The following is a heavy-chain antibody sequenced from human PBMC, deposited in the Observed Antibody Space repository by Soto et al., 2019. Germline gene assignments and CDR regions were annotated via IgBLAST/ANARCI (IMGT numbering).Heavy chain of an antibody. CDR3: ARFLVDSYYYYYGMDV. CDR1: GGSFSGYY. V-gene: IGHV4-34*01. D-gene: IGHD2-21*01. Sequence: LSLTCAVYGGSFSGYYWSWIRQPPGKGLEWIGEINHSGSTNYNPSLKSRVTISVDTSKNQFSLKLSSVTAADTAVYYCARFLVDSYYYYYGMDVWGQGTTVTVSS. J-gene: IGHJ6*02. CDR2: INHSGST.